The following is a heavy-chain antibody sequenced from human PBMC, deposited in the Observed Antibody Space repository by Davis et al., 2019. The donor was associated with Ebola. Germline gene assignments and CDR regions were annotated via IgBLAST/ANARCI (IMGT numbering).Heavy chain of an antibody. CDR3: ARDSMHYDFWSGYLNWFDP. J-gene: IGHJ5*02. CDR1: GGTFSSYA. Sequence: SVKVSCKASGGTFSSYAISWVRQAPGQGLEWMGGIIPIFGTANYAQKFQGRVTITADESTSTAYMELSSLRSEDTAVYYCARDSMHYDFWSGYLNWFDPWGQGTLVTVSS. V-gene: IGHV1-69*13. D-gene: IGHD3-3*01. CDR2: IIPIFGTA.